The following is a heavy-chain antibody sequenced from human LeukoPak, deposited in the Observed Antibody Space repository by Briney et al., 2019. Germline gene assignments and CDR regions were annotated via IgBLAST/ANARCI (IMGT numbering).Heavy chain of an antibody. J-gene: IGHJ3*02. CDR2: ISDRGGSS. Sequence: GGSLRLSCAASGFTFSSYWMSWVRQAPGKGLEWVSVISDRGGSSYYADSVKGRSTISRDNAKNSLYLQINSLRAEDTAVYYCARLRGGTALIWGQGTMVTVSS. V-gene: IGHV3-23*01. CDR3: ARLRGGTALI. D-gene: IGHD5-18*01. CDR1: GFTFSSYW.